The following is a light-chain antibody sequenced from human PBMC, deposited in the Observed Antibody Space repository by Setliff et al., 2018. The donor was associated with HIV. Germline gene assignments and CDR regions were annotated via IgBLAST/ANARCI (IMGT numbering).Light chain of an antibody. CDR3: QVWDSSSDHHV. CDR1: NIGSKS. J-gene: IGLJ1*01. Sequence: SYELTQPPSASVAPGKTARITCGRNNIGSKSVHCYQQKPGQAPVLVIYDDSDRPSGIPERFSGSNSGNTATLTISRVEAGDEADYYCQVWDSSSDHHVFGTGTKATVL. V-gene: IGLV3-21*04. CDR2: DDS.